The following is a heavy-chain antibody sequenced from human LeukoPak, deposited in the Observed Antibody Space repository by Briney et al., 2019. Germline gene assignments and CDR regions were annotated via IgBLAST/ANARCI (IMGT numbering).Heavy chain of an antibody. V-gene: IGHV4-34*01. CDR3: ARGDSSGYYWDYYYYYMDV. CDR2: INHSGST. D-gene: IGHD3-22*01. CDR1: GGSFSGYY. Sequence: PSETLSLTCAVYGGSFSGYYWSWIRQPPGKGLEWIGEINHSGSTNYNPSLKSRVTISVDTSKNQFSLKLSSVTAADTAVYYCARGDSSGYYWDYYYYYMDVWGKGTTVTISS. J-gene: IGHJ6*03.